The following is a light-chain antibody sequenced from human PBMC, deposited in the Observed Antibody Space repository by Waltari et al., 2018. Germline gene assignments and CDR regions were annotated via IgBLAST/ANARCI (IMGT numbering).Light chain of an antibody. CDR1: QSVSSN. Sequence: RASQSVSSNSAWYQQKPGQAPRLLIYGASTRATGITARFSGSGSGTEFTLTISSLQSEDFAVYYCQQYNNWPPRRTFGQGTKVEIK. CDR2: GAS. J-gene: IGKJ1*01. V-gene: IGKV3-15*01. CDR3: QQYNNWPPRRT.